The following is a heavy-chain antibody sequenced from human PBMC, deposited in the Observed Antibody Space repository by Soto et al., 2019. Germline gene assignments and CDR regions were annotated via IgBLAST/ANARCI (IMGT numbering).Heavy chain of an antibody. Sequence: ASVKVSCKASGYTFTGYYMHWVRQAPGQGLEWMGWINPNSGGTNYARKFQGRVTMTRDTSISTAYMELSRLRSDDTAVYYCARSTIQLSATYGMDVWGQGTTVTVSS. CDR2: INPNSGGT. CDR1: GYTFTGYY. J-gene: IGHJ6*02. D-gene: IGHD5-18*01. V-gene: IGHV1-2*02. CDR3: ARSTIQLSATYGMDV.